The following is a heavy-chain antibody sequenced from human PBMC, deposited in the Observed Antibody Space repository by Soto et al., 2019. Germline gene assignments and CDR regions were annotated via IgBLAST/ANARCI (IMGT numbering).Heavy chain of an antibody. D-gene: IGHD3-16*01. CDR1: GATITTINW. CDR3: ATQNTSYTWGV. Sequence: QVQLQESGPGLVKPSETLSLTCTVYGATITTINWWAWVRLPPGKGLEWIGELSRGDERSSNPSLDCRFPTSLDNSNTHFSLKLTSVTATEAAIYYWATQNTSYTWGVWGRGTSVTVSS. CDR2: LSRGDER. V-gene: IGHV4-4*02. J-gene: IGHJ6*02.